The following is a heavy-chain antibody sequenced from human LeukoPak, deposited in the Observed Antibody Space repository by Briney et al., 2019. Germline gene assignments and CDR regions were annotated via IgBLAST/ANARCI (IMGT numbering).Heavy chain of an antibody. CDR3: ATDTTTYYYHY. Sequence: ASVKISCKVSGYTFTDYYMHWVQQAPGKGLEWMGLVDPEDDETIYAEKFQARVTITADTSTDTAYMELSSLRSEDTAVYYCATDTTTYYYHYWGQGTLVTVSS. D-gene: IGHD1-26*01. V-gene: IGHV1-69-2*01. J-gene: IGHJ4*02. CDR2: VDPEDDET. CDR1: GYTFTDYY.